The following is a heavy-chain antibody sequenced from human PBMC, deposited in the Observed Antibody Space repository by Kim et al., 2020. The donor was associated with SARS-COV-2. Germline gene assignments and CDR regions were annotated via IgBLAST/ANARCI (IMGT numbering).Heavy chain of an antibody. CDR2: ETV. V-gene: IGHV3-15*01. CDR3: TQGIGYSMNV. Sequence: ETVEDAAPVKGKFTNSRDDTKNTVFLQMSSLRSEDTAVYYCTQGIGYSMNVWGQGTTVTVSS. J-gene: IGHJ6*02. D-gene: IGHD2-2*02.